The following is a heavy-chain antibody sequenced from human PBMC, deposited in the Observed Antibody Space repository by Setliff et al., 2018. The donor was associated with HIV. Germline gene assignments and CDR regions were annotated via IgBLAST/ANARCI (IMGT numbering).Heavy chain of an antibody. V-gene: IGHV7-4-1*02. J-gene: IGHJ4*02. Sequence: VKVSCKASGYTFTDYAMNWVRQAPGQGLEWMGWINTNTGNPTYAQGFTGRFVFSVDTSVTTAYLQISSLKADDTAVYYCARDMVAVAGNKFDYWGQGTLVTVSS. CDR3: ARDMVAVAGNKFDY. CDR1: GYTFTDYA. CDR2: INTNTGNP. D-gene: IGHD6-19*01.